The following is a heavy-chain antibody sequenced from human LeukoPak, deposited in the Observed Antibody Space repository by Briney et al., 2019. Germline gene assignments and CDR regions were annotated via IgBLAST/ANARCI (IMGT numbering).Heavy chain of an antibody. CDR2: TYYRSKWYN. Sequence: SHTLSLTCDISGDSVSSNSATWNRISHSPSRGLKWLVGTYYRSKWYNDYAVSVKSRIAINPDTSKNQFSLQLNSVTPEDTAVYYCARASRRPGVPFDYWGQGTLVTVSS. CDR1: GDSVSSNSAT. J-gene: IGHJ4*02. D-gene: IGHD3-10*01. CDR3: ARASRRPGVPFDY. V-gene: IGHV6-1*01.